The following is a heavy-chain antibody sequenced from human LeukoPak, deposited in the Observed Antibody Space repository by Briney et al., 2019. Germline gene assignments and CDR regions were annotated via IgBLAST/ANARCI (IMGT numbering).Heavy chain of an antibody. V-gene: IGHV4-34*01. D-gene: IGHD3-22*01. CDR1: GGSFSGYY. Sequence: SETLSVTCAVYGGSFSGYYWSWIRQPPGKGLEWIGEINHSGSTNYNPSLKSRVTISVDTSKNQFSLKLSSVTAADTAVYYCARGLVMGFTDYWGQGTLVTVSS. CDR2: INHSGST. CDR3: ARGLVMGFTDY. J-gene: IGHJ4*02.